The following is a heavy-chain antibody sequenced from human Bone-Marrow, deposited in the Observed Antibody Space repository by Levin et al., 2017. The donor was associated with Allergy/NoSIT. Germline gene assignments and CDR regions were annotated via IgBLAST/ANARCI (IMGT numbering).Heavy chain of an antibody. V-gene: IGHV3-74*01. CDR2: INGDGSST. Sequence: LSLTCAASGFTFSRYWMHWVRQAPGKGLAWVSHINGDGSSTGYAESVRGRFSISRDNAKYTVDLQLSNLRVEDTAVYYCVRAFTIDPIPWGQGTLVTVSS. J-gene: IGHJ5*02. CDR3: VRAFTIDPIP. CDR1: GFTFSRYW.